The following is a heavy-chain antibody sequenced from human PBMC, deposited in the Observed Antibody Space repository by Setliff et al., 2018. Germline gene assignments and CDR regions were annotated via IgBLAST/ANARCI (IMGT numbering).Heavy chain of an antibody. D-gene: IGHD1-26*01. Sequence: PSETLSLTCDVSGYSISSGYCWGWIRQPPGKGLEWIGSICHSGSTHYNPSLKSRVTISVDTSKNEFSLKVSSVTAADTAVYYCARQAHDLKGGTTLFYWFDPWGQGTRVTVPQ. CDR1: GYSISSGYC. CDR2: ICHSGST. J-gene: IGHJ5*02. V-gene: IGHV4-38-2*01. CDR3: ARQAHDLKGGTTLFYWFDP.